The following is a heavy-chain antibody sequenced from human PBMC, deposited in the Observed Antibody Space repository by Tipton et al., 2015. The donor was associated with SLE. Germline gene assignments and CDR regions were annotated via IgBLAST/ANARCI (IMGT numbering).Heavy chain of an antibody. V-gene: IGHV4-59*12. CDR2: IYYSGST. CDR3: ARDQPSEIISSGWYKDAFDI. D-gene: IGHD6-19*01. CDR1: GGSISSYY. Sequence: TLSLTCTVSGGSISSYYWSWIRQPPGKGLEWIGYIYYSGSTNYNPSLKSRVTISVDTSKNQFSLKLSSVTAADTAVYYCARDQPSEIISSGWYKDAFDIWGQGTMVTVSS. J-gene: IGHJ3*02.